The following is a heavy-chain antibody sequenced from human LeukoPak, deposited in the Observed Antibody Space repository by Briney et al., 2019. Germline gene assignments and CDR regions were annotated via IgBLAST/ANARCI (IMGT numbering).Heavy chain of an antibody. Sequence: GGSLRLSCGVSGFIVSSNFMAWVRQSPGKGLEWVSIMYYSGTTHYADSVKGRFTISRDNSKNTVYLQMNSLRDDDTAVYYCARARGVGELFFDSWGQGTLVTVSS. CDR1: GFIVSSNF. V-gene: IGHV3-53*01. D-gene: IGHD3-10*01. J-gene: IGHJ4*02. CDR2: MYYSGTT. CDR3: ARARGVGELFFDS.